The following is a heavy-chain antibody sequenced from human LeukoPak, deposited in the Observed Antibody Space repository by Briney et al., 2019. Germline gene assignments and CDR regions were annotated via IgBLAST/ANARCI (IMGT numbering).Heavy chain of an antibody. D-gene: IGHD3-10*01. CDR3: AREGDYGSGSCFDY. J-gene: IGHJ4*02. Sequence: GGSLRLSCAASGFTFSSYSMNWVRQAPGKGLEWVSYISSSSSTIYYADSVKGRFTISRDNAKNSLYLQMNSLRAEDTAVYYCAREGDYGSGSCFDYWGQGTLVTVSS. CDR1: GFTFSSYS. CDR2: ISSSSSTI. V-gene: IGHV3-48*01.